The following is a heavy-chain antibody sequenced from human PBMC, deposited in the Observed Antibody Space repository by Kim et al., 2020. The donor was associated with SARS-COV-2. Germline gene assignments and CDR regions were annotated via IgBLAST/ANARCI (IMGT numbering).Heavy chain of an antibody. V-gene: IGHV1-18*01. CDR3: ARVEQWELEEAFDI. D-gene: IGHD1-26*01. Sequence: AQKPQGRVTMTTDTSTSTAYMERRSLRSDDTAVYYCARVEQWELEEAFDIWGQGTMVTVSS. J-gene: IGHJ3*02.